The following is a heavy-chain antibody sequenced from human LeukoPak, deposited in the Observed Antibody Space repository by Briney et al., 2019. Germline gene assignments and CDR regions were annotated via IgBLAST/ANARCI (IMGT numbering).Heavy chain of an antibody. V-gene: IGHV4-34*01. Sequence: SETLSLTCAVYGGSFSGYYWSWIRQPPGKGLEWIGEINHSGSTNYNPSLKSRVTISVDTSKNQFSLKLSSVTAADTAVYYCARGSAFYYGSGSYYNPKYYFDYWGQGTLVTVSS. J-gene: IGHJ4*02. CDR2: INHSGST. CDR3: ARGSAFYYGSGSYYNPKYYFDY. CDR1: GGSFSGYY. D-gene: IGHD3-10*01.